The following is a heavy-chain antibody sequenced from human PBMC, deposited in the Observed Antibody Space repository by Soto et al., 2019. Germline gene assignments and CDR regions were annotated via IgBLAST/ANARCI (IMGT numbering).Heavy chain of an antibody. V-gene: IGHV1-46*01. CDR1: GYTLINYY. J-gene: IGHJ3*02. D-gene: IGHD6-19*01. CDR3: AREKWLVRRNDPFDI. CDR2: INPNGGST. Sequence: GASMKGSRQASGYTLINYYIPWVREAPAQGLEWMGIINPNGGSTTYAQKFQGRVTLTRDTSTNTVNMELSSLRSEDTAVYYCAREKWLVRRNDPFDIWGQGTMVTVSS.